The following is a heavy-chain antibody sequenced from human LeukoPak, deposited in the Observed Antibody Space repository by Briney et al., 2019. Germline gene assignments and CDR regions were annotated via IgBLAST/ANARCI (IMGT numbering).Heavy chain of an antibody. CDR2: INPNNGGT. D-gene: IGHD4-23*01. J-gene: IGHJ4*02. Sequence: ASVKVSCKASGYTFTSYDINWVRRAPGQGLEWVGWINPNNGGTNYAQKFQGRVTLTRDTSISTAYMDLSRLRSDDTAVYYCARVRNGGNSGDYWGQGTLVSVSS. CDR3: ARVRNGGNSGDY. V-gene: IGHV1-2*02. CDR1: GYTFTSYD.